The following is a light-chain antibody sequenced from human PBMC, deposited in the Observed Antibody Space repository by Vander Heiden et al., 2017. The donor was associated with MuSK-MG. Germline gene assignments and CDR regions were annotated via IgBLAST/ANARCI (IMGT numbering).Light chain of an antibody. Sequence: QSALTQPASVSGSPGQSITISCTGTSSDVGGYNYVSWYQQHPGKAPKLMIYDARNRPSGVSNRFSGSKSANTASLTISGLQAEEEADDYCSSYTSRSALVVFGGGTKLTVL. V-gene: IGLV2-14*03. CDR3: SSYTSRSALVV. J-gene: IGLJ2*01. CDR2: DAR. CDR1: SSDVGGYNY.